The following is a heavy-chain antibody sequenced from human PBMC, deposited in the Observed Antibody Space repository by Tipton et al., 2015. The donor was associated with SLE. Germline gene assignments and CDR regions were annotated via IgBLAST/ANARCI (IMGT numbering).Heavy chain of an antibody. Sequence: RSLRLSCAASGFTFSSYGMHWVRQAPGKGLEWVAVIWYDGSNKYYADSVKGRFTISRDNSKNTLYLQMNSLRAEDTAVYYCARAIGHGDADAFDIWGQGTKVTVSS. CDR1: GFTFSSYG. CDR2: IWYDGSNK. CDR3: ARAIGHGDADAFDI. J-gene: IGHJ3*02. V-gene: IGHV3-33*01. D-gene: IGHD2-21*02.